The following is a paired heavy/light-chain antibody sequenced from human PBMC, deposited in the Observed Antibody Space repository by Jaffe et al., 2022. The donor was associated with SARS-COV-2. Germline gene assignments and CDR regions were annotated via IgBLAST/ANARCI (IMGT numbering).Light chain of an antibody. J-gene: IGLJ3*02. CDR3: QVWDSSSDWV. CDR1: NIGSKS. CDR2: DDS. V-gene: IGLV3-21*02. Sequence: SYVLTQPPSVSVAPGQTARITCGGNNIGSKSVHWYQQKPGQAPVLVVYDDSDRPSGIPERFSGSNSGNTATLTISRVEAGDEADYYCQVWDSSSDWVFGGGTKLTVL.
Heavy chain of an antibody. V-gene: IGHV7-4-1*02. CDR1: GYTFTSYA. Sequence: QVQLVQSGSELKKPGASVKVSCKASGYTFTSYAMNWVRQAPGQGLEWMGWINTNTGNPTYAQGFTGRFVFSLDTSVSTAYLQISSLKAEDTAVYYCARDLQVNYGMDVWGQGTTVTVSS. J-gene: IGHJ6*02. CDR3: ARDLQVNYGMDV. D-gene: IGHD4-4*01. CDR2: INTNTGNP.